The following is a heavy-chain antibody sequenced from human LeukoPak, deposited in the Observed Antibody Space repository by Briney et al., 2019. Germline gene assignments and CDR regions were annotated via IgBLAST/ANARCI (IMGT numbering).Heavy chain of an antibody. Sequence: GGSLRLSCAASGFTFSSYAVHWVRQAPGKGLEYVSGISSNGGSTYYANSVKGRFTISRDNSKNTLYLQMGSLRGEDMAVYYCARGGSSSWDYFDYWGQGTLVTVSS. CDR2: ISSNGGST. CDR1: GFTFSSYA. J-gene: IGHJ4*02. V-gene: IGHV3-64*01. CDR3: ARGGSSSWDYFDY. D-gene: IGHD6-13*01.